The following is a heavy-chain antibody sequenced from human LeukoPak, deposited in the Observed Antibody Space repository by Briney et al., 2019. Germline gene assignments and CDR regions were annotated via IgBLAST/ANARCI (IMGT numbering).Heavy chain of an antibody. J-gene: IGHJ4*02. CDR1: GYTFTGYY. V-gene: IGHV1-2*02. CDR3: ARIAAAGTSYFDF. CDR2: INPNSGGT. Sequence: GASVKVSCKASGYTFTGYYMHWVRQAPGQGLEWRGWINPNSGGTNYAQKFQGRVTMTRDTSISTAYMELSRLRSDDTAVYYCARIAAAGTSYFDFWGQGTLVTVSS. D-gene: IGHD6-13*01.